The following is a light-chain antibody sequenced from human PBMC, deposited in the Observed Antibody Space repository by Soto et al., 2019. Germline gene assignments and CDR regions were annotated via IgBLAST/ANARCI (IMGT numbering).Light chain of an antibody. V-gene: IGLV2-23*01. CDR2: EDS. J-gene: IGLJ1*01. CDR1: TSDVGSYSL. Sequence: QSVLAHPLSASEAPGQLTTHSCTPPTSDVGSYSLLSWYQQHPGKAPKLMIYEDSKRPSGVSNRFSGSKSGNTASLTISGLQAEDEADYYCYSYAGSSIYVFGTGTKVTVL. CDR3: YSYAGSSIYV.